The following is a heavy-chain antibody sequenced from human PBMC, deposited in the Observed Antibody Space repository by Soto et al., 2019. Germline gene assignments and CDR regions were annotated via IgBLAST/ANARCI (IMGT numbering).Heavy chain of an antibody. CDR1: GYTFSGYS. Sequence: QVVLEQSGGEVKKPGASVKVSCKASGYTFSGYSITWVRQAPGQGLEWMGRISGYNGNTNYARTLRDRLTLTTDTSTSTVYMELRSLTSDYTAVYYCARDVFCGGAPACPDMDVWGQGTTVTVSS. CDR2: ISGYNGNT. J-gene: IGHJ6*02. D-gene: IGHD2-21*01. CDR3: ARDVFCGGAPACPDMDV. V-gene: IGHV1-18*04.